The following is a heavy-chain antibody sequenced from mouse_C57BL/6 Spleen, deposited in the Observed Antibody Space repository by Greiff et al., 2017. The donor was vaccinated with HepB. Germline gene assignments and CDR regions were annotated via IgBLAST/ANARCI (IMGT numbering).Heavy chain of an antibody. D-gene: IGHD3-1*01. CDR2: ISDGGSYT. J-gene: IGHJ2*01. CDR1: GFTFSSYA. Sequence: EVMLVESGGGLVKPGGSLKLSCAASGFTFSSYAMSWVRQTPEKRLEWVATISDGGSYTYYPDNVKGRFTISRDNAKNNLYLQMSHLKSEDTAMYYCARGGYDPFDYWGQGTTLTVSS. CDR3: ARGGYDPFDY. V-gene: IGHV5-4*03.